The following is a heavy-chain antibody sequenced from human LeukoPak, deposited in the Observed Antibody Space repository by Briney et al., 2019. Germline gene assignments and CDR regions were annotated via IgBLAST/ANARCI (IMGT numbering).Heavy chain of an antibody. D-gene: IGHD5-18*01. Sequence: PGRSLRLSCAASGFTFSSSGVSWVRQAPGKGLEWVSAISGSGGSTNHADSVKGRFTISRDNSKNMLYLQMNSLRAEDTAVYYCAKTYSFYFDHWGQGTLVTVSS. CDR1: GFTFSSSG. CDR3: AKTYSFYFDH. CDR2: ISGSGGST. V-gene: IGHV3-23*01. J-gene: IGHJ4*02.